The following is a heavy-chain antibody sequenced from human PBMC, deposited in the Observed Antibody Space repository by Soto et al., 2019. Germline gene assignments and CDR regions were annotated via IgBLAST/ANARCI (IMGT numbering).Heavy chain of an antibody. CDR3: ARLVVVAPVANV. CDR1: GGSINYNSYH. J-gene: IGHJ4*02. CDR2: IFYTGTT. D-gene: IGHD2-2*01. V-gene: IGHV4-39*02. Sequence: QLQLQESGPGLVKPSETLSLTCSVSGGSINYNSYHWGWIRQPPVQGLEWIGSIFYTGTTFYNPSLDSRVTMSVYTSKNSFSLHLTSVPAADTAVYFCARLVVVAPVANVWGQGTLVTVSS.